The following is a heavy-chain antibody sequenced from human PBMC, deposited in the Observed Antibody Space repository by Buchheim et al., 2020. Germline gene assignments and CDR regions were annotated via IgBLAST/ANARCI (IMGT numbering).Heavy chain of an antibody. D-gene: IGHD6-19*01. J-gene: IGHJ4*02. CDR1: GFTFSNYW. V-gene: IGHV3-74*01. CDR3: VRDRVAVAGRNFDY. Sequence: EVQLVESGGGLVQPGGSLRLSCAASGFTFSNYWMHWVRQAPGKGLVWVSRIHSDGSSTTYADSVKGRFPISRDNAKNTLYMQMNSLRAEDTAVYYCVRDRVAVAGRNFDYWGQGTL. CDR2: IHSDGSST.